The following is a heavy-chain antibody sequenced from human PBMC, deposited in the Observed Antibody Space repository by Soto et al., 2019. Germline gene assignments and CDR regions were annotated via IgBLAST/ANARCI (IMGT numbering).Heavy chain of an antibody. V-gene: IGHV1-69*12. Sequence: QVQLVQSGAEVKTPGSSVKVSCKISVGTVSNSAISWVRQAPGQGLEWMGGIMPVFSTPDYAQKFQGRVTVKAHDSTGTAYSELSRLLSKDTVGSDGAGDDDRQQLVGNYYYIMDVWGQGTTVTVSS. D-gene: IGHD1-1*01. CDR3: AGDDDRQQLVGNYYYIMDV. CDR1: VGTVSNSA. J-gene: IGHJ6*01. CDR2: IMPVFSTP.